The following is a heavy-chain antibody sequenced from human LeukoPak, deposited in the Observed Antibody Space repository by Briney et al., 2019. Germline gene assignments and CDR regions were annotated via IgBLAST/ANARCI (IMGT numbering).Heavy chain of an antibody. J-gene: IGHJ4*02. CDR3: ARGPPFRSSGWSKRKSFDH. CDR2: INHSGST. CDR1: GGSFSGYY. D-gene: IGHD6-19*01. V-gene: IGHV4-34*01. Sequence: SETLSLTCAVYGGSFSGYYWSWIRQPPGKGLEWIGEINHSGSTNYNPSLKSRVTISVDTSKNQFSLKLSSVTAADRAVYYCARGPPFRSSGWSKRKSFDHWGQGTLVTVSS.